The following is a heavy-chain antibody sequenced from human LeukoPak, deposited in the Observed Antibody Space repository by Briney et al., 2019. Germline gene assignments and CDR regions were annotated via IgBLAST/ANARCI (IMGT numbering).Heavy chain of an antibody. CDR2: INPNSGDT. Sequence: GASVKVSCKASGYTFTGYYMHWMRQAPGQGLEWMGWINPNSGDTNYAQKFQGRVTMTRDTSITTAYMELSRLRSDDTAVYYCAREGVYCSSTSCHPGGAFDIWGQGTMVTVSS. CDR1: GYTFTGYY. J-gene: IGHJ3*02. D-gene: IGHD2-2*01. CDR3: AREGVYCSSTSCHPGGAFDI. V-gene: IGHV1-2*02.